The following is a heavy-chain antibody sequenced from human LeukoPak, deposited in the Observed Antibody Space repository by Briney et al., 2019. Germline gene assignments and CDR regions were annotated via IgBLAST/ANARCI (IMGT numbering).Heavy chain of an antibody. V-gene: IGHV1-2*02. CDR1: GYSFTDYY. CDR3: ARADFIDAGPYLIGP. J-gene: IGHJ5*02. D-gene: IGHD3-3*01. CDR2: INTKSGRT. Sequence: ASVKVSCKTSGYSFTDYYIHWVRQAPGQGLEWMGWINTKSGRTSSARKFQGGVTMTRDPSITTVYMDMAWLTSDDTAIYFCARADFIDAGPYLIGPWGQGTLVTVSS.